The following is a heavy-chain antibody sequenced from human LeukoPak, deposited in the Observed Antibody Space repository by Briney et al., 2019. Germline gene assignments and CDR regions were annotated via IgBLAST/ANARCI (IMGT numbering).Heavy chain of an antibody. J-gene: IGHJ4*02. CDR1: GFTFSSYG. CDR3: ARDDGSSWYFRY. V-gene: IGHV3-30*02. D-gene: IGHD6-13*01. Sequence: GGSLRLSCAASGFTFSSYGMHWVRQAPGKGLEWVAFIRYDGSNKYYADSVKGRFTISRDNSKNTLYLQMNSLRAEDTAVYYRARDDGSSWYFRYWGQGTLVTVSS. CDR2: IRYDGSNK.